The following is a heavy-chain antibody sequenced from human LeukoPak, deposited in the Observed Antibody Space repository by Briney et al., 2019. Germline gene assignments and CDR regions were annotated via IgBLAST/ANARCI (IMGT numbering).Heavy chain of an antibody. V-gene: IGHV4-59*01. CDR1: SGSISSYY. D-gene: IGHD3-10*01. J-gene: IGHJ4*02. CDR3: ARASYGSGSSPFDY. CDR2: IYYSGST. Sequence: SETLSLTCTVSSGSISSYYWSWIRQPPGKGLEWIGYIYYSGSTNYNPSLKSRVTISVDTSKNQFSLKLNSVTAADTAVYYCARASYGSGSSPFDYWGQETLVTV.